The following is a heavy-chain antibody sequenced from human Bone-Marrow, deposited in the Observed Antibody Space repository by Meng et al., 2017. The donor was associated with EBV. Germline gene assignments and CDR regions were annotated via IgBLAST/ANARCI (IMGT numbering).Heavy chain of an antibody. V-gene: IGHV1-69*06. CDR1: GGTWKRDG. CDR3: ARESGRGYTPDY. J-gene: IGHJ4*02. D-gene: IGHD3-10*01. CDR2: LIPMLGAP. Sequence: QGGWVVAGAGVKEPGSWGKVGCKPAGGTWKRDGMSWGGQAPGQGVEGMGGLIPMLGAPNLAQKFQDRVTIIADKSTSTHYMELSSLRSDDTAVYYCARESGRGYTPDYWGRGTLVTVSS.